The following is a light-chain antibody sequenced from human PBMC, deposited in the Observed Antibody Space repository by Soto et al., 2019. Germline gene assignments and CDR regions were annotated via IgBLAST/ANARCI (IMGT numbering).Light chain of an antibody. Sequence: EIVLTQSPGTLSLSPGERATLSCRASQSVSSSYLAWYQQKPGQAPRLLIYGASSRATGIPDRFSGSGSGKDFTLTISRLEPEDFAVYYCQQYGSSRTFGQGTKV. J-gene: IGKJ1*01. CDR1: QSVSSSY. CDR2: GAS. CDR3: QQYGSSRT. V-gene: IGKV3-20*01.